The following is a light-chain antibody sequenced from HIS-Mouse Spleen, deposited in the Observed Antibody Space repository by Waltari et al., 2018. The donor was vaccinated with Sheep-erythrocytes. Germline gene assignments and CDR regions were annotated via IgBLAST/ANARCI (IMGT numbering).Light chain of an antibody. CDR1: SSDGGGYNY. CDR2: EVS. J-gene: IGLJ3*02. CDR3: SSYAGSNNV. Sequence: QSALTQPPSASGSPGQSVTISCTGTSSDGGGYNYVSWYQQHPGKAPKLMIYEVSKRPSGVPDRFSGSKSGNTDSLTVSGLQAEDEADYYCSSYAGSNNVFGGGTKLTVL. V-gene: IGLV2-8*01.